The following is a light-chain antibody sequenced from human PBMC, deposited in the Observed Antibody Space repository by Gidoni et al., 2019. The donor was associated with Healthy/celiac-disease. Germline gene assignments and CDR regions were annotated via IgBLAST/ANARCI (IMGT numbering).Light chain of an antibody. J-gene: IGKJ4*01. V-gene: IGKV1-5*01. CDR1: QSISSW. CDR2: DAS. Sequence: DIQMTQSPSPLSASVVDRVTITCRASQSISSWLAWYRQKPGKGPKLLIYDASSLESGVPSRFSGSGSGTEFTLTISSLQPDDFATYYCQQYNSYLRTFGGGTKVEIK. CDR3: QQYNSYLRT.